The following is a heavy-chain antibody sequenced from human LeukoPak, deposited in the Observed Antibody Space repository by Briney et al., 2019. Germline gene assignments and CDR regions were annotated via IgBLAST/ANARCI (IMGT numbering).Heavy chain of an antibody. Sequence: PGGSLRLSCAASGFTFSTYEMNWVRQAPGKGLEWVSYISSSGSTIYYADSVKGRFTISRDNAKNSLYLQMDSLRAEDTGLYYCARHSPLWNYWGQGTLVTVSS. CDR2: ISSSGSTI. V-gene: IGHV3-48*03. D-gene: IGHD1-1*01. J-gene: IGHJ4*02. CDR3: ARHSPLWNY. CDR1: GFTFSTYE.